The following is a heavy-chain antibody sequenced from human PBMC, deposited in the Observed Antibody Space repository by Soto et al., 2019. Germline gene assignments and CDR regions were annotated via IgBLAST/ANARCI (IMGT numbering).Heavy chain of an antibody. J-gene: IGHJ3*02. V-gene: IGHV3-21*01. Sequence: GGSLRLSCAASGFTFSSYSMNWVRQAPGKGLEWVSSISSSSSYIYYADSVKGRFTISRDNAKNSLYLQMNSLRAEDTAVYYCARESGNPGDAFDIWGQGTMVTVSS. D-gene: IGHD3-3*01. CDR2: ISSSSSYI. CDR3: ARESGNPGDAFDI. CDR1: GFTFSSYS.